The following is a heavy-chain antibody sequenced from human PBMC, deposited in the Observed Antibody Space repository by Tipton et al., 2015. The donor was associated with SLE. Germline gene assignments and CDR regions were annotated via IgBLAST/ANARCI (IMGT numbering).Heavy chain of an antibody. J-gene: IGHJ5*02. CDR3: ASIPGEVGPTTGGWFDP. CDR2: INHSGST. D-gene: IGHD1-26*01. V-gene: IGHV4-34*01. CDR1: GGSFSSYY. Sequence: TLSLTCAVYGGSFSSYYWSWIRQPPGKGLEWIGEINHSGSTNYNPSLKSRVTISVDTSKNQFSLKLSSVTAADTAVYYCASIPGEVGPTTGGWFDPWGQGTLVTVSS.